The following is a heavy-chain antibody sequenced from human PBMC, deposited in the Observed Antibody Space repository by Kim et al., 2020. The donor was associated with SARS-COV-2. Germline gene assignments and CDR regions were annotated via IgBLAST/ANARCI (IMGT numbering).Heavy chain of an antibody. CDR1: GFTFSSYG. V-gene: IGHV3-30*18. Sequence: GGSLRLSCAASGFTFSSYGMHWVRQAPGKGLEWVAVISYDGSNKYYADSVKGRFTISRDNSKNTLYLQMNSLRAEDTAVYYCAKGAFLEWLLPYYFDYWGQGTLVTVSS. CDR3: AKGAFLEWLLPYYFDY. D-gene: IGHD3-3*01. J-gene: IGHJ4*02. CDR2: ISYDGSNK.